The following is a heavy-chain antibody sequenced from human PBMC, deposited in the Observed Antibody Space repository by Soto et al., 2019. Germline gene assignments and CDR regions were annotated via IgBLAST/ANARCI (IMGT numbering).Heavy chain of an antibody. CDR2: IYHSGST. D-gene: IGHD3-10*01. CDR1: GYSISSGYY. CDR3: ARVSGYYGSGRGLYYYGMDV. J-gene: IGHJ6*02. Sequence: SETLSLTCAVSGYSISSGYYWGWIRQPPGKGLEWIGSIYHSGSTYYNPSLKSRVTISVDTSKNQFSLKLSPVTAADTAVYYCARVSGYYGSGRGLYYYGMDVWGQGTTVTVSS. V-gene: IGHV4-38-2*01.